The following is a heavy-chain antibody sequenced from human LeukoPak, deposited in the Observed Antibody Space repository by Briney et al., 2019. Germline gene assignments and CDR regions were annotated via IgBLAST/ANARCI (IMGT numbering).Heavy chain of an antibody. J-gene: IGHJ4*02. CDR1: GLTFRNYG. CDR2: IWYDGSNK. D-gene: IGHD6-19*01. V-gene: IGHV3-30*02. Sequence: GGSLRLSCAASGLTFRNYGMHWVRQAPGKGLEWVAFIWYDGSNKYYVDSVKGRFTISRDNSKNTLYLQMSSLGVDDTAVYYCATDRSNSWIDYWGLGTLVTVAS. CDR3: ATDRSNSWIDY.